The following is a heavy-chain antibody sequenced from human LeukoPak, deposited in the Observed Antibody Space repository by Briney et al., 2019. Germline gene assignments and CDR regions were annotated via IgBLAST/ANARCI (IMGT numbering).Heavy chain of an antibody. Sequence: PSQTLSLTCTVSGGSISSGSYYWSWIRQPPGKGLEWIGSIYHSGSTYYNPSLKSRVTISVDTSKNQFSLKLSSVTAADTAVYYCARGTMIVVVQFDYWGQGTLVTVSS. CDR2: IYHSGST. V-gene: IGHV4-39*07. CDR1: GGSISSGSYY. D-gene: IGHD3-22*01. J-gene: IGHJ4*02. CDR3: ARGTMIVVVQFDY.